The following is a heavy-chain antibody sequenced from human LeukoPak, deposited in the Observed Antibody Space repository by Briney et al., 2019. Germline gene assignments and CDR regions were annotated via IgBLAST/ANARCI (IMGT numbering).Heavy chain of an antibody. CDR3: ARPATVTTDFDY. V-gene: IGHV5-51*01. Sequence: GESLKISCKGSGYSFTTYWIGWVRQMPGKGLEWMGIIYPGDSDSRNSPSFQGQVTISADKSISTAYLQWSSLKASDTAMYYCARPATVTTDFDYWGQGTLVTVSS. J-gene: IGHJ4*02. CDR1: GYSFTTYW. D-gene: IGHD4-17*01. CDR2: IYPGDSDS.